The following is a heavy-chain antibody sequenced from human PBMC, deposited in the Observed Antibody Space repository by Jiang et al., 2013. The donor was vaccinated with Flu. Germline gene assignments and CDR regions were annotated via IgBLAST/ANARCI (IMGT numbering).Heavy chain of an antibody. J-gene: IGHJ4*02. D-gene: IGHD5-18*01. CDR2: ITHTGST. CDR1: GGSFSGYY. V-gene: IGHV4-34*01. Sequence: GSGLVKPSETLSLTCAVYGGSFSGYYWSWIRQPPGKGLEWIGEITHTGSTNYNPSLKSRVTISVDMSKNQFSLSLSSVTAADTAVYYCARGFSYGWDVTATYFGFWGQGTLVIVSS. CDR3: ARGFSYGWDVTATYFGF.